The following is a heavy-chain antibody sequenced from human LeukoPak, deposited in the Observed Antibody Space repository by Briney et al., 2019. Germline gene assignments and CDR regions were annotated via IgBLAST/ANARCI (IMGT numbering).Heavy chain of an antibody. Sequence: TGGSLRLSCSASGFTFSSYAMHWVRQAPGKGLEYVSAISSNGGSTYYADSVKGRFTISRDNSKNTLYPQMSSLRAEDTAVYYCVKGESIGQPSQKDYYYGMDVWGKGTTVTVSS. V-gene: IGHV3-64D*06. D-gene: IGHD3-10*01. J-gene: IGHJ6*04. CDR1: GFTFSSYA. CDR3: VKGESIGQPSQKDYYYGMDV. CDR2: ISSNGGST.